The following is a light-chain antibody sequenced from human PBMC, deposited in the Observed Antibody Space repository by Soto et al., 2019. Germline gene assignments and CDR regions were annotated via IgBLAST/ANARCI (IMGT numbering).Light chain of an antibody. CDR3: CSYAGGNTFV. Sequence: QSALTQPASVSGSPGQSITISCAGTTTDVATYDLVSWYQHHPGTAPKVILYEVTKRPSGVSNRFSGSKSGNTASLTISGLRPEDEADYFCCSYAGGNTFVFGGGTKLTVL. CDR2: EVT. CDR1: TTDVATYDL. J-gene: IGLJ2*01. V-gene: IGLV2-23*02.